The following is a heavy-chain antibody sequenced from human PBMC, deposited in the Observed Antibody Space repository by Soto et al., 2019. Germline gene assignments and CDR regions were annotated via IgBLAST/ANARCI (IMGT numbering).Heavy chain of an antibody. J-gene: IGHJ4*02. D-gene: IGHD4-17*01. Sequence: QVQLVESGGGVVQPGRSLRLSCAASGFTFSSYGMHWARQAPGKGLEWVAVISYDGNNKYYADSVKGRFTISRDNSKNTLYLQMNSLRAEDTAVYYCAKDHLETTVTTPSYWGQGTLVTVSS. CDR2: ISYDGNNK. CDR3: AKDHLETTVTTPSY. CDR1: GFTFSSYG. V-gene: IGHV3-30*18.